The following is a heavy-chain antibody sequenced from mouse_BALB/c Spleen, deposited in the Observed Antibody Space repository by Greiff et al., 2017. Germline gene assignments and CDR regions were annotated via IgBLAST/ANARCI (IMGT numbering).Heavy chain of an antibody. CDR1: GFNIKDTY. Sequence: VQLKQSGAELVKPGASVKLSCTASGFNIKDTYMHWVKQRPEQGLEWIGRIDPANGNTKYDPKFQGKATITADTSSNTAYLQLSGLTSEDTAVYYCARSIHYGSSYRAMDYWGQGTSVTVSS. CDR3: ARSIHYGSSYRAMDY. V-gene: IGHV14-3*02. CDR2: IDPANGNT. D-gene: IGHD1-1*01. J-gene: IGHJ4*01.